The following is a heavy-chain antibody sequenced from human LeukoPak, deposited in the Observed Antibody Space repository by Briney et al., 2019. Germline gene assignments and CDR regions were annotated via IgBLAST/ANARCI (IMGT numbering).Heavy chain of an antibody. CDR3: ARAGSGYSGREGDY. V-gene: IGHV1-2*02. Sequence: ASVKVSCKASGYTFTGYYMHWVRQAPGQGLEWMGWINPNSGGTNYAQKFQGRVTMTRDTSISTAYMELSRLRSDDTAVYYCARAGSGYSGREGDYWGQGTLVTVSS. CDR2: INPNSGGT. CDR1: GYTFTGYY. D-gene: IGHD6-13*01. J-gene: IGHJ4*02.